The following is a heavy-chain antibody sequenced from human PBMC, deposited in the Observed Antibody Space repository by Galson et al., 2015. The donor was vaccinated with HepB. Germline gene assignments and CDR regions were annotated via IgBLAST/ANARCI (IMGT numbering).Heavy chain of an antibody. Sequence: SVKVSCKASGGTFSSYAISWVRQAPGQGLEWMGGIIPIFGTANYAQKFQGRVTITADKSTSTAYMELSSLRSEDTAVYYCARGSPELQDYCSSTSCYGPGFRWFDPWGQGTLVTVSS. J-gene: IGHJ5*02. D-gene: IGHD2-2*01. V-gene: IGHV1-69*06. CDR3: ARGSPELQDYCSSTSCYGPGFRWFDP. CDR2: IIPIFGTA. CDR1: GGTFSSYA.